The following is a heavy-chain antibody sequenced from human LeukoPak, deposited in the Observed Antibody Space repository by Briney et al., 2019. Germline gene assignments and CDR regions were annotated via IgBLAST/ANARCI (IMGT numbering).Heavy chain of an antibody. D-gene: IGHD5-24*01. J-gene: IGHJ4*02. CDR1: GFTFNSHW. Sequence: GGSLRLSCEASGFTFNSHWMSWVRQAPGEGLEWVASINQDKTALRYVDSVRGRFTISRDNARSLLYLEMSSLRAEDTAVYFCARLKGYRTVYDYWGPGTLVTVSS. CDR3: ARLKGYRTVYDY. V-gene: IGHV3-7*02. CDR2: INQDKTAL.